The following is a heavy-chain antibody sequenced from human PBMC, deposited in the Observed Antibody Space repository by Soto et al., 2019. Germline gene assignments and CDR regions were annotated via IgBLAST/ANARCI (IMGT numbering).Heavy chain of an antibody. CDR2: TDNSGSYP. D-gene: IGHD3-10*01. V-gene: IGHV3-23*05. CDR3: AKGSASGRPYYFDS. CDR1: GFTFRSYA. J-gene: IGHJ4*02. Sequence: EVHLLVSGGVLVQPGGSLRLSCAASGFTFRSYAMSWVRQAPGKGLEWVSSTDNSGSYPWHADSVKGRFTISRDNSQNTLYLEMNSLRAEDTAVYYCAKGSASGRPYYFDSWGQGTLVTVSS.